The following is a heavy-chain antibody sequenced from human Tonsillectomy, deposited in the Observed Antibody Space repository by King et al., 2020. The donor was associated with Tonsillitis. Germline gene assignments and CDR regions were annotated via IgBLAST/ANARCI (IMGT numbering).Heavy chain of an antibody. D-gene: IGHD3-22*01. CDR1: GYSFTSYW. J-gene: IGHJ4*02. V-gene: IGHV5-51*01. Sequence: VELVEAGEEGKKTGESLKISWKGAGYSFTSYWIGWVSQMRGKGLEWMGIIYPGDSDTRYSPSFQGQVTISADKSISTAYLQWSSLKASDTAMYYCARHVLYDSSGPYGDYWGQGTLVTVSS. CDR2: IYPGDSDT. CDR3: ARHVLYDSSGPYGDY.